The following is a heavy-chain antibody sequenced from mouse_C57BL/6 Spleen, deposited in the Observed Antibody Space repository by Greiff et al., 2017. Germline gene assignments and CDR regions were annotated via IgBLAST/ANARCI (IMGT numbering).Heavy chain of an antibody. V-gene: IGHV6-6*01. CDR3: TRDTTVGYAMDY. J-gene: IGHJ4*01. CDR1: GFTFSDAW. D-gene: IGHD1-1*01. Sequence: EVQLVESGGGLVQPGGSMKLSCAASGFTFSDAWMDWVRQSPEKGLEWVAEIRNKANNHATYYAESVKGRFTISRDDSKSSVYLQMNSLRAEDTGIYYCTRDTTVGYAMDYWGQGTSVTVSS. CDR2: IRNKANNHAT.